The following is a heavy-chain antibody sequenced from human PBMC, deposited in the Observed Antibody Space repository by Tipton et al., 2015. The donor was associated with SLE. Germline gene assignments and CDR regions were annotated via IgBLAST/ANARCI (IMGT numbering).Heavy chain of an antibody. D-gene: IGHD3-9*01. CDR3: ARGKRHYDVLTGYYSKPHYFDF. CDR2: INHSGST. J-gene: IGHJ4*02. V-gene: IGHV4-34*01. Sequence: TLSLTCAVYGGSFSGYYWSWIRQPPGKGLEWIGEINHSGSTNYNPSLKSRVTISVDTSKNQFSVKMSSVTAADTAVYYCARGKRHYDVLTGYYSKPHYFDFWGQGTVVAVSP. CDR1: GGSFSGYY.